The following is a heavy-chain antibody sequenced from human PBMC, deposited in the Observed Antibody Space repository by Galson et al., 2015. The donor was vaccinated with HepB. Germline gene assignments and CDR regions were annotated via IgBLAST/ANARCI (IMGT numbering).Heavy chain of an antibody. CDR1: GGTFSSYA. Sequence: SVKVSCKASGGTFSSYAISWVRQAPGQGLEWMGRIIPILGIANYAQKFQGRVTITADKSTSTAYMELSSLRSEDTAVYYCARDRRATAETEYYYYGMDVWGQGTTVTVSS. D-gene: IGHD5-12*01. J-gene: IGHJ6*02. V-gene: IGHV1-69*04. CDR2: IIPILGIA. CDR3: ARDRRATAETEYYYYGMDV.